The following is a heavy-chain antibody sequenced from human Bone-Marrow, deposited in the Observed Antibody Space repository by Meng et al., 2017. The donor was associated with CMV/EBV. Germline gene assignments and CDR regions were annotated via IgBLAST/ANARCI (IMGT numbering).Heavy chain of an antibody. CDR1: GGSISSYY. Sequence: SETLSLTCTVSGGSISSYYWSWIRQPPGKGLEWIGYIYYSGSTNYNPSLKSRVTISVDTSKNQSTLKLSSVTPADTAVYYCARDYCSSTSCYPSWFEPWGQGTLVTVSS. V-gene: IGHV4-59*01. D-gene: IGHD2-2*01. J-gene: IGHJ5*02. CDR2: IYYSGST. CDR3: ARDYCSSTSCYPSWFEP.